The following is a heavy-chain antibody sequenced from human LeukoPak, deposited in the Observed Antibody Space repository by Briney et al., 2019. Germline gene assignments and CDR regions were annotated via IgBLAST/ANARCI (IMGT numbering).Heavy chain of an antibody. CDR2: IWYDGSNK. V-gene: IGHV3-33*08. CDR1: GFTFSSYG. CDR3: ARAFHYYDSSGYYLGDAFDI. J-gene: IGHJ3*02. Sequence: QPGGSLRLSCAASGFTFSSYGMHWVRQAPGKGLEWVAVIWYDGSNKYYADSVKGRFTISRDNSKNTLYLQMNSLRAEDTAVYYCARAFHYYDSSGYYLGDAFDIWGQGTMVTVSS. D-gene: IGHD3-22*01.